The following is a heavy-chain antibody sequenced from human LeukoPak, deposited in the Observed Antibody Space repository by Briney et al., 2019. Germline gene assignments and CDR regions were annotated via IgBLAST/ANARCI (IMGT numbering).Heavy chain of an antibody. CDR1: GESFSGYG. CDR2: INHSGST. J-gene: IGHJ4*02. Sequence: SETLSLTCAVYGESFSGYGWSWIRQPPGKGLEWIGEINHSGSTNYNPSLKSRVTISVDTSKNQFSLKLSSVTAADTAVYYCARQSPIAAAPFDYWGQGTLVTVSS. CDR3: ARQSPIAAAPFDY. V-gene: IGHV4-34*01. D-gene: IGHD6-13*01.